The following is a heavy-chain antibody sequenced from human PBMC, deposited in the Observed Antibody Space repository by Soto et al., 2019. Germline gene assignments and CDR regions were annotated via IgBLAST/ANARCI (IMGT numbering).Heavy chain of an antibody. CDR3: AKEPRGDGLFARSRSPPDY. J-gene: IGHJ4*02. Sequence: EVQLLESGGGLVQPGGSLRLSCAASGFTFSSYAMSWVRQAPGKGLEWVSAISGSGGSTYYADSVKGRFTISRDNSKNSLYLQMNSLRAEDTAVYYCAKEPRGDGLFARSRSPPDYWGQGTLVTVSS. CDR1: GFTFSSYA. D-gene: IGHD2-8*01. CDR2: ISGSGGST. V-gene: IGHV3-23*01.